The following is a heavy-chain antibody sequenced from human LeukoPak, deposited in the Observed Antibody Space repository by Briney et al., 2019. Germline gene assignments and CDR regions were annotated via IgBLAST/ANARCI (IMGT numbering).Heavy chain of an antibody. D-gene: IGHD6-13*01. CDR2: ISYDGSNK. V-gene: IGHV3-30-3*01. CDR3: ARDSRQLALDY. J-gene: IGHJ4*02. CDR1: GFTFSSYA. Sequence: GGSLRLSCAASGFTFSSYAMHWVRQAPGKGPEWVAVISYDGSNKYYADSVKGRFTISRDNSKNTLYLHMNSLRPDDTAVYYCARDSRQLALDYWGQGTLVTVSS.